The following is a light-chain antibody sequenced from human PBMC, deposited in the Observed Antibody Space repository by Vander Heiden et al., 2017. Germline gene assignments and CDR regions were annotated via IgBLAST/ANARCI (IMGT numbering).Light chain of an antibody. CDR2: KDN. V-gene: IGLV3-25*03. Sequence: SSELTQPPSVSVSPGQTARITCSGDALPKQYAYWYQQQPGQAPIVVVYKDNERPSGIPDRFSGSSSGTTVTLTISGVQAEDEADYYCQSADISGNYWVFGGGTKLTVL. CDR1: ALPKQY. CDR3: QSADISGNYWV. J-gene: IGLJ3*02.